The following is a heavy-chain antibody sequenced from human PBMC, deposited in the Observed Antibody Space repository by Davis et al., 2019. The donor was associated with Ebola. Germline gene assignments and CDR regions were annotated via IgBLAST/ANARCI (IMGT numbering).Heavy chain of an antibody. D-gene: IGHD1-26*01. CDR3: ARTPQYTSYGSYFDY. V-gene: IGHV4-59*01. Sequence: SETLSLTCAVSGGSMSSYYWSWIRQPPGKGLEWIGNIYYSGTTNYNPSLKSRVTISRDTSKNQFSLNVNSVTAADTAMYYCARTPQYTSYGSYFDYWGQGALVTVSS. CDR2: IYYSGTT. J-gene: IGHJ4*02. CDR1: GGSMSSYY.